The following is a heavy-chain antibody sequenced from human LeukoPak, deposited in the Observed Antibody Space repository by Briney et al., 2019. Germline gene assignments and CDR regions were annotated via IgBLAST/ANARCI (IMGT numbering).Heavy chain of an antibody. J-gene: IGHJ4*02. D-gene: IGHD4-17*01. Sequence: GGSLRLSCTVSGFTVSSNSMSWVRQAPGKGLEWVSSISSSSSYIYYADSVKGRFTISRDNAKNSLYLQMNSLRAEDTAVYYCARPTMTTGYDFDYWGQGTLVTVSS. CDR2: ISSSSSYI. CDR3: ARPTMTTGYDFDY. CDR1: GFTVSSNS. V-gene: IGHV3-21*01.